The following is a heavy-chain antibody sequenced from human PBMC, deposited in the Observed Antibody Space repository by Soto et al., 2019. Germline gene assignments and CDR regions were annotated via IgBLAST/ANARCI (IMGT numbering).Heavy chain of an antibody. Sequence: ASVKVSCKASGYTFTNNDVSWVRQATGQGLELMGWMNPGSGDTGYAQKFQGRVTMTRDISIATAYMELNSLTSEDTAIYYCARMESFGSLNWFDPWGQGTLVTVSS. V-gene: IGHV1-8*01. CDR1: GYTFTNND. J-gene: IGHJ5*02. D-gene: IGHD5-18*01. CDR2: MNPGSGDT. CDR3: ARMESFGSLNWFDP.